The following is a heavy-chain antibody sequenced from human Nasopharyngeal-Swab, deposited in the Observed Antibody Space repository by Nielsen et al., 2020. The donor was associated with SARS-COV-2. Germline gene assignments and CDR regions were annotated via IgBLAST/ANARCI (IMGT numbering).Heavy chain of an antibody. D-gene: IGHD5-24*01. J-gene: IGHJ4*02. CDR3: AREGRDGFDY. V-gene: IGHV3-30*03. CDR1: GFTFSSYG. Sequence: GESLKISCAASGFTFSSYGMHWVRQAPGKGLEWVAVISYDGSNKYYADSVKGRFTISRDNSKNTLYLQMNSLRVEDTAVYNCAREGRDGFDYWGQGTLVTVSS. CDR2: ISYDGSNK.